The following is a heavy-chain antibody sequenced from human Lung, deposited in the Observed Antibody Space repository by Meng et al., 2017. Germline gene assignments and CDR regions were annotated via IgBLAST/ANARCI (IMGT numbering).Heavy chain of an antibody. CDR3: TNDRLNH. D-gene: IGHD1-1*01. CDR1: GFTFTDHW. CDR2: INRDGTKP. Sequence: EVQLGESGGGLVPPGGALGLSCAASGFTFTDHWMHWVRQGPGKGLVWVSRINRDGTKPTYADSVKGRFTISRDNAKNTLYLQMNNLRAEDTAFYYCTNDRLNHWGQGALVTGSS. V-gene: IGHV3-74*01. J-gene: IGHJ1*01.